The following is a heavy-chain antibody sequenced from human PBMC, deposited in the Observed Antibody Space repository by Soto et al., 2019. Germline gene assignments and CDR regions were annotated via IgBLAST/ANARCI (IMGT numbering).Heavy chain of an antibody. D-gene: IGHD6-19*01. Sequence: GGSLRLSCEASGFNFKKFAMGWVRQAPGEGLEWVSGISCCGGSTFYADSVKGRFSLARDDSKNTLSLQLNSLRVEDTAHYYCAKADGEQWLIPHLDNWGQGTQVTAPQ. J-gene: IGHJ1*01. V-gene: IGHV3-23*01. CDR1: GFNFKKFA. CDR3: AKADGEQWLIPHLDN. CDR2: ISCCGGST.